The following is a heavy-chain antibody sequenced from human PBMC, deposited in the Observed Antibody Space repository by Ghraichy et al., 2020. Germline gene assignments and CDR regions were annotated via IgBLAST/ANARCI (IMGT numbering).Heavy chain of an antibody. D-gene: IGHD3-10*01. Sequence: GESLNISCAASGFTFSSYAMTWVRQAPGQGLEWVSAISGSGGSTYYADSAKGRFTISRDNSKNMLYLQMNSLRADDTAIYYCAKDLGYYYGSGSYYLFDSWGQGTLVTVSS. CDR1: GFTFSSYA. CDR2: ISGSGGST. J-gene: IGHJ4*02. CDR3: AKDLGYYYGSGSYYLFDS. V-gene: IGHV3-23*01.